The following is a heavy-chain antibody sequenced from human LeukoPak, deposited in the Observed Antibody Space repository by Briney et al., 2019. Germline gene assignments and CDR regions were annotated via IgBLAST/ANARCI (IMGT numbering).Heavy chain of an antibody. D-gene: IGHD6-6*01. CDR1: GFTFSSYW. J-gene: IGHJ6*02. CDR2: INSDGSST. CDR3: ARDPSREQLDPYYYYGMDV. Sequence: PGGSLRLSRAASGFTFSSYWMHWVRQAPGKGLVWVSRINSDGSSTSYADSVKGRFTISRDNAKNTLYLQMNSLRAEDTAVYYCARDPSREQLDPYYYYGMDVWGQGTTVTVSS. V-gene: IGHV3-74*01.